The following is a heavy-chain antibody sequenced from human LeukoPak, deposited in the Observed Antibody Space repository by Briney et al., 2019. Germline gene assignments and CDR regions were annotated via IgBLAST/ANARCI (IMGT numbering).Heavy chain of an antibody. CDR3: ARDYVVVPAAFDAFDI. V-gene: IGHV1-18*01. Sequence: ASVKVSCKASGYTFTSYGIGWGRQAPGQGLEWREWISAYNGNTNYAQKLQGRVTMTTDTSTSTAYMELRSLRSDDTAVYYRARDYVVVPAAFDAFDIWGQGTMVTVSS. D-gene: IGHD2-2*01. CDR2: ISAYNGNT. CDR1: GYTFTSYG. J-gene: IGHJ3*02.